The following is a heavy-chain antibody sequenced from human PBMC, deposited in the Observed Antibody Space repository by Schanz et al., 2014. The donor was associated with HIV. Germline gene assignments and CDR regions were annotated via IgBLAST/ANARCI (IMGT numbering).Heavy chain of an antibody. CDR1: GYTFTDYY. V-gene: IGHV1-2*02. Sequence: QVQLVQSGAELKKPGASVKVSCKASGYTFTDYYIHWVRQAPGQGLQWMGWVKPNDGGTYYPQKFKGRVAMTRDTSIGTAYMELRSLRADDTAVYFCASSRLLWFGELFDNWGQGTLVIVS. CDR3: ASSRLLWFGELFDN. D-gene: IGHD3-10*01. CDR2: VKPNDGGT. J-gene: IGHJ4*02.